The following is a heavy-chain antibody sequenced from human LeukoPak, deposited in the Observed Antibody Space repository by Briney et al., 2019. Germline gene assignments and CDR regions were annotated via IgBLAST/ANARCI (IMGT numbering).Heavy chain of an antibody. CDR3: AKDWSYSGWAYYFDY. CDR2: IRYDGSDK. V-gene: IGHV3-30*02. Sequence: GGSLRLSCAASGFNFDGYGMHWVRQAPGKGLEWVAFIRYDGSDKYYADSVKGRFTTSRDNSKNTLYLQMNSLRAEDTAVYYCAKDWSYSGWAYYFDYWGQGTLVTVSS. J-gene: IGHJ4*02. D-gene: IGHD5-12*01. CDR1: GFNFDGYG.